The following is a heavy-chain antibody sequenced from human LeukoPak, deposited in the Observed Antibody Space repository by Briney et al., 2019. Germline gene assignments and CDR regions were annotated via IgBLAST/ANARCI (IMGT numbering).Heavy chain of an antibody. CDR3: ARVGPATGENFDY. D-gene: IGHD1-26*01. J-gene: IGHJ4*02. Sequence: SVKVSCKASGGTFSSYAISWVRQAPGQGLEWMGRIIPILGIANYAQKFQGRVTITADKSTSTAYMELSSLRSEDTAVYYCARVGPATGENFDYWGQGTLVTASS. V-gene: IGHV1-69*04. CDR2: IIPILGIA. CDR1: GGTFSSYA.